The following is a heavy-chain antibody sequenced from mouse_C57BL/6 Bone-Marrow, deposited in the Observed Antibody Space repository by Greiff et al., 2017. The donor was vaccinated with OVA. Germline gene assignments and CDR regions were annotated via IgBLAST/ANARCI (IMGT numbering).Heavy chain of an antibody. CDR1: GYTFTSYW. D-gene: IGHD2-4*01. Sequence: VMLVESGAELAKPGASVKLSCKASGYTFTSYWMHWVKQRPGQGLEWIGYINPSSGYTKYNQKFKDKATLTADESSSTAYMQLSSLTYEDSAVYNCARENDYDEFAYWGQGTLVTVSA. V-gene: IGHV1-7*01. J-gene: IGHJ3*01. CDR3: ARENDYDEFAY. CDR2: INPSSGYT.